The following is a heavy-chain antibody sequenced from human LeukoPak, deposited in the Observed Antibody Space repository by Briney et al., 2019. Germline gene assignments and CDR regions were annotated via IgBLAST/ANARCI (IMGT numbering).Heavy chain of an antibody. CDR1: GFTFSSYA. J-gene: IGHJ4*02. V-gene: IGHV3-30-3*01. CDR2: ISYDGSNK. CDR3: ARDQGWIQLWLLLEGSSMGIDY. D-gene: IGHD5-18*01. Sequence: GRSLRLSCAASGFTFSSYAMHWGRQPPGKGLEWVAVISYDGSNKYYADSVKGRFTISRDNSKNTLYLQMNSLRAEDTAVYYCARDQGWIQLWLLLEGSSMGIDYWGQGTLVTVSS.